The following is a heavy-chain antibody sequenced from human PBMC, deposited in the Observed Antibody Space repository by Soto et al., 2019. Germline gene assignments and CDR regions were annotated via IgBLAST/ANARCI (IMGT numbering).Heavy chain of an antibody. CDR1: GFTFSSYA. CDR2: ISYDGSNK. CDR3: ARDRLDYVWGSYRYGLDY. J-gene: IGHJ4*02. Sequence: GGSLRLSCAASGFTFSSYAMHWVRQAPGKGLEWVAVISYDGSNKYYADSVKGRFTISRDNSKNTLYLQMNSLRAEDTAVYYCARDRLDYVWGSYRYGLDYWGQGTLVTVSS. D-gene: IGHD3-16*02. V-gene: IGHV3-30-3*01.